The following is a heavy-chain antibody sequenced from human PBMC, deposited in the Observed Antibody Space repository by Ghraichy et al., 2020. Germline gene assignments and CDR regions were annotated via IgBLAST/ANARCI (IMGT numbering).Heavy chain of an antibody. CDR2: IYHSGST. J-gene: IGHJ4*02. Sequence: SETLSLTCSVSGGSISSGSYYWSWIRQHPGKGLEWIGYIYHSGSTYYNPSLKSRVTISADTSKNQFSLKLRSVTAADTAVYYCARGGGFWGYFDYWGQGTLVTVSS. CDR1: GGSISSGSYY. CDR3: ARGGGFWGYFDY. V-gene: IGHV4-31*03. D-gene: IGHD3-16*01.